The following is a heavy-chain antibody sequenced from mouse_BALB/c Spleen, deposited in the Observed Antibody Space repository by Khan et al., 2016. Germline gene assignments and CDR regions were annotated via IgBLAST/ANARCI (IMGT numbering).Heavy chain of an antibody. V-gene: IGHV14-3*02. D-gene: IGHD1-1*01. CDR2: IDPANGNT. CDR3: ATYGSSYWYFDV. Sequence: VRLQQSGAELVKPGASVKLSCTASGFNIKDTYMHWVKQRPEQGLEWIGRIDPANGNTKYDPKFQGKAPITADTSSNTAYLQLSSLTSEDTAVYYCATYGSSYWYFDVWGAGTTVTVSS. J-gene: IGHJ1*01. CDR1: GFNIKDTY.